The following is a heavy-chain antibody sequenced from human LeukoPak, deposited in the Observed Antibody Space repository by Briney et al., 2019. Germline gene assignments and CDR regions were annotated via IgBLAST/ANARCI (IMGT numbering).Heavy chain of an antibody. Sequence: SETLSLTCTVSGGSISSGGYYWNWIRQHPEKGLEWIGYMYFSGSTYYNPSLKSRVSILGDTSKNQFSLELSSVTAADTAVYYCARETTVRGLPYPDYWGQGTLVTVSS. CDR3: ARETTVRGLPYPDY. J-gene: IGHJ4*02. CDR2: MYFSGST. V-gene: IGHV4-31*03. CDR1: GGSISSGGYY. D-gene: IGHD4-17*01.